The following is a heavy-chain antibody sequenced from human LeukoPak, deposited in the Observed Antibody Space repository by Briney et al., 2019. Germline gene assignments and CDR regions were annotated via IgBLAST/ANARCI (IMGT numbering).Heavy chain of an antibody. J-gene: IGHJ4*02. CDR1: GYTFTSYY. CDR3: ARDGPRIAALGEDFDY. Sequence: ASAKVSCKASGYTFTSYYMHWVRQAPGQGLEWMGIISPSGGSTSYAQKFQGRVTMTRDTSTSTVYMELSSLRSEDTAVYYCARDGPRIAALGEDFDYWGQGTLVTVSS. V-gene: IGHV1-46*01. CDR2: ISPSGGST. D-gene: IGHD6-6*01.